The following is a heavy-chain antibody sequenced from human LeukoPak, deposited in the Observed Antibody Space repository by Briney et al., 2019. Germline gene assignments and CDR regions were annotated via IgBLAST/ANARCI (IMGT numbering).Heavy chain of an antibody. CDR2: ISGSGSTI. D-gene: IGHD6-19*01. V-gene: IGHV3-48*03. J-gene: IGHJ4*02. Sequence: GGSLRLSCAASGFTFSSYEMNWVRQAPGKGLEWVSYISGSGSTIYYGDSLEGRFTISRDNANNSLYLQINSLRVEDTAVYYCATLWDPVAGTTQPLLWGQGTLVTVSS. CDR3: ATLWDPVAGTTQPLL. CDR1: GFTFSSYE.